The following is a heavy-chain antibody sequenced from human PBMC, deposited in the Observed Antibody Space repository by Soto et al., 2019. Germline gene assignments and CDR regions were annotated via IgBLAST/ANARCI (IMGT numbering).Heavy chain of an antibody. J-gene: IGHJ4*02. V-gene: IGHV3-66*01. CDR2: IYSGGST. CDR1: GFTVSSNY. D-gene: IGHD3-16*01. CDR3: ARDHKHDFGWNKEHEYYFEY. Sequence: PGGSLRLSCAASGFTVSSNYMSWVRQAPGKGLEWVSVIYSGGSTYYADSVKGRFTISRDNSKNTLYLQMNSLRAEDTAVYYCARDHKHDFGWNKEHEYYFEYWGQGTRVTVSS.